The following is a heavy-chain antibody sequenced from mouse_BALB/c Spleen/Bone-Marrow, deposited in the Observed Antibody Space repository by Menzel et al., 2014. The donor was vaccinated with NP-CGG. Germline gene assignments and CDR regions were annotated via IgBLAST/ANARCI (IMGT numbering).Heavy chain of an antibody. CDR1: GFDFSRYW. Sequence: DVMLVESRGGLVQPGGSLKLSCAASGFDFSRYWMSWVRQAPGKGLEWIGEINPDSNTINYTPSLKDKFIISRDNAKNTLYLQMSKVRSEDTALYYCSRRGYYGGFAYWGQGTLVTVSA. D-gene: IGHD2-3*01. V-gene: IGHV4-1*02. J-gene: IGHJ3*01. CDR2: INPDSNTI. CDR3: SRRGYYGGFAY.